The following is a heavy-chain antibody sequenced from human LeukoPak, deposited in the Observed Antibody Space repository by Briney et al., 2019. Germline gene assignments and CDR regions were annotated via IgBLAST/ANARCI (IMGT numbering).Heavy chain of an antibody. CDR3: ARGEGVSGWYFDY. J-gene: IGHJ4*02. Sequence: GGSLRLSCAASGFTFSNYWMHWVRQAPGKGLVWVSRINTDGSSTSYADSVKGRFTISRDNAKNTLYLQMNSLRAEDTAVYYCARGEGVSGWYFDYWGQGTLVTVSS. V-gene: IGHV3-74*01. CDR1: GFTFSNYW. D-gene: IGHD6-19*01. CDR2: INTDGSST.